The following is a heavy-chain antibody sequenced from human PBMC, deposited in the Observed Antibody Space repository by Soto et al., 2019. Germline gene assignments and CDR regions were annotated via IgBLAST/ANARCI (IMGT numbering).Heavy chain of an antibody. CDR3: ARDMNSGTYHDY. CDR1: GFTFSDYY. CDR2: ITTSSSYT. Sequence: GVSLRLSCAASGFTFSDYYMSWIRQAPGKGLEWVSYITTSSSYTNYADSVKGRFTISRDNARNSLYLQMNGLRAEDTAVYYWARDMNSGTYHDYWGQGTMVRVSS. V-gene: IGHV3-11*06. J-gene: IGHJ4*02. D-gene: IGHD1-26*01.